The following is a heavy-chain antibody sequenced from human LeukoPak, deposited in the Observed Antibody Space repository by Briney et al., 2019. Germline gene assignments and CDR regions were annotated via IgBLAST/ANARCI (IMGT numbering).Heavy chain of an antibody. Sequence: GGSLRLSCAASGFSFSTYAMSWVRQAPGKGLEWVSGISGSGVDTHYAASVKGRSRISRDNSKNTLYLQLNSLRAEDTAVYYCASGTYRLGDYWGLGTLVTISS. V-gene: IGHV3-23*01. CDR3: ASGTYRLGDY. J-gene: IGHJ4*02. CDR1: GFSFSTYA. D-gene: IGHD3-10*01. CDR2: ISGSGVDT.